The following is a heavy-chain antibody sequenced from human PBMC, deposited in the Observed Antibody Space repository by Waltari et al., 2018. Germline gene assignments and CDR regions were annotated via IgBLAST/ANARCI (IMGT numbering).Heavy chain of an antibody. Sequence: QVQLVQSGAEVKKPGSSVKVSCKASGGTFSSYAISWVRRAPGQGLEWMGGIIPIFGTANYAQNVQGRVTITADESTSTAYMELSSLRSEDTAVYYCARLPWSGYYTDDYWGQGTLVTVSS. D-gene: IGHD3-3*01. J-gene: IGHJ4*02. CDR2: IIPIFGTA. V-gene: IGHV1-69*01. CDR3: ARLPWSGYYTDDY. CDR1: GGTFSSYA.